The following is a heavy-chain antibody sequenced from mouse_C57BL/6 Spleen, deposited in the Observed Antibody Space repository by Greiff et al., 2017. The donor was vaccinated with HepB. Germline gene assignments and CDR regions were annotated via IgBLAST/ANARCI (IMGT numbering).Heavy chain of an antibody. D-gene: IGHD1-1*01. CDR1: GYAFSSSW. V-gene: IGHV1-82*01. J-gene: IGHJ4*01. Sequence: VHLVESGPELVKPGASVKISCKASGYAFSSSWMNWVKQRPGKGLEWIGRIYPGDGDTNYNGKFKGKATLTADKSSSTAYMQLSSLTSEDSAVYFCARWGYYGSSPLYAMDYWGQGTSVTVSS. CDR3: ARWGYYGSSPLYAMDY. CDR2: IYPGDGDT.